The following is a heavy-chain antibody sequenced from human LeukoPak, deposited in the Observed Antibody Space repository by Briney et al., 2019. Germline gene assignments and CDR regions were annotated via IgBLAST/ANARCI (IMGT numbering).Heavy chain of an antibody. CDR2: INYSGST. CDR1: GGSISSYY. J-gene: IGHJ2*01. D-gene: IGHD6-13*01. CDR3: ARVYYSSSYDYWYFDL. V-gene: IGHV4-59*01. Sequence: SETLSLTCTVSGGSISSYYWSWIRQSPGKGLEWIAYINYSGSTNYNPSLKSRVTISVDTSKNQFSLKLSSVTAADTAVYYCARVYYSSSYDYWYFDLWGRGTLVTVSS.